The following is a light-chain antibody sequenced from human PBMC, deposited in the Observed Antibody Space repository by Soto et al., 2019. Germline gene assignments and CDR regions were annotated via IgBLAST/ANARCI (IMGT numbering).Light chain of an antibody. J-gene: IGKJ1*01. CDR3: QQRSNWPVP. V-gene: IGKV3-11*01. CDR1: QSVSSH. CDR2: DAS. Sequence: EIVLTQSPGTLSLSPGERATLSCRASQSVSSHLAWYQQKPGQAPRLLIYDASTRATGISARFSGSGSGTDFTLTISSLEPEDFAVYYCQQRSNWPVPYGQGTKVDIK.